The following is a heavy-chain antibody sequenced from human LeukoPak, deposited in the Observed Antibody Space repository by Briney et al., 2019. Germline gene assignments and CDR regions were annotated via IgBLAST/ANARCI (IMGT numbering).Heavy chain of an antibody. CDR3: ARDRGDTAMDPFDY. Sequence: ASVKVSCKASGYTFTSYGISCVRQAPGQGLEWMGWISAYNGNTNYAQKLQGRVTMTTDTSTSTAYMELRSLRSDDTAVYYCARDRGDTAMDPFDYWGQGTLVTVSS. J-gene: IGHJ4*02. V-gene: IGHV1-18*01. CDR2: ISAYNGNT. CDR1: GYTFTSYG. D-gene: IGHD5-18*01.